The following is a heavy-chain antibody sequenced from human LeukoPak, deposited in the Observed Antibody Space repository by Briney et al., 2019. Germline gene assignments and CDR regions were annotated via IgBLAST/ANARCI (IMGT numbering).Heavy chain of an antibody. CDR2: IYYSGST. CDR1: GGSISSYY. V-gene: IGHV4-59*01. Sequence: SETLSLTCTVSGGSISSYYWSWIRQPPGKGLEWIGYIYYSGSTNYNPSLKSRVTISVDTSKNQFSLKLSSVTAADTAVYYCAGDNYYDSSGYYSPLDYWGQGTLVTVSS. CDR3: AGDNYYDSSGYYSPLDY. J-gene: IGHJ4*02. D-gene: IGHD3-22*01.